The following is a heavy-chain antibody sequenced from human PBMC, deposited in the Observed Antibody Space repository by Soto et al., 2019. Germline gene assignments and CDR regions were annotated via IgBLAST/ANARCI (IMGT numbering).Heavy chain of an antibody. Sequence: GGSLRLSCAASGFSFGSYALIWVRQAPGKGLEWVSTISGSDGKTFYADSVKGRFSISSDTSQSTLYLQMNSLRADDTATYYCARWSYLDYWGQGTRVTVSS. V-gene: IGHV3-23*01. CDR3: ARWSYLDY. J-gene: IGHJ4*02. CDR1: GFSFGSYA. D-gene: IGHD3-3*01. CDR2: ISGSDGKT.